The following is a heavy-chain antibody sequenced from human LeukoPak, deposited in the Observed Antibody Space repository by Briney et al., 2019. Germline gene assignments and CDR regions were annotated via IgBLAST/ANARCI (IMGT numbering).Heavy chain of an antibody. Sequence: SQTLSLTCTVSGDSISSGNYYWTWIRQPAGKGLELIGRIYTSGSTSYNPSLKSRVTISVDMSRNQFSLKLSSVTAADTAVYYCASFRGYSYGSDAFDIWGQGTMVTVSS. CDR3: ASFRGYSYGSDAFDI. V-gene: IGHV4-61*02. CDR1: GDSISSGNYY. J-gene: IGHJ3*02. D-gene: IGHD5-18*01. CDR2: IYTSGST.